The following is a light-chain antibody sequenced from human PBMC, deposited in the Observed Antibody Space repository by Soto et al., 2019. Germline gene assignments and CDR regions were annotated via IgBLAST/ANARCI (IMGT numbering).Light chain of an antibody. CDR2: AAS. V-gene: IGKV1-9*01. Sequence: DIQLTQSPSFLSASVGDRVTITCRASQGISSYLAWYQLKPGKAPKVLIYAASTLRSGVPSRFSGSGYGTEFTLTISSLQPEDFATYYCHQLNSYPLTFGGGTTVEI. CDR1: QGISSY. CDR3: HQLNSYPLT. J-gene: IGKJ4*01.